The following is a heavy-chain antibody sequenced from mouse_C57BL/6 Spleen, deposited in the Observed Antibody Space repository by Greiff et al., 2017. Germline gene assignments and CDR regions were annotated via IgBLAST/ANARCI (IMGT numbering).Heavy chain of an antibody. CDR2: IFPGSGST. J-gene: IGHJ4*01. CDR3: ARSNYDYAMDY. Sequence: QVQLKESGPELVKPGASVKISCKASGYTFTDYYINWVKQRPGQGLEWIGWIFPGSGSTYYNEKFKGKATLTVDKSSSTAYMLRSSLTSEDSAVYFCARSNYDYAMDYWGQGTSVTVSS. V-gene: IGHV1-75*01. D-gene: IGHD1-1*01. CDR1: GYTFTDYY.